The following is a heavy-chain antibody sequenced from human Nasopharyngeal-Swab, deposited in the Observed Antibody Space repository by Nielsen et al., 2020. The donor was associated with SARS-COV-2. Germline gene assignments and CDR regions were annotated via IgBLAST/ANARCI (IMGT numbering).Heavy chain of an antibody. V-gene: IGHV3-73*01. Sequence: GGSLRLSCAASGFTFSESAIHWVRRASGEGLGWVARIRSQGNNYATAYYASVKGRFIIFRDDPTNTAYLQMNSLKTEDTAMYYCTRCGGGCYSGRDYWGQGTLVTVSS. J-gene: IGHJ4*02. CDR2: IRSQGNNYAT. CDR1: GFTFSESA. CDR3: TRCGGGCYSGRDY. D-gene: IGHD2-15*01.